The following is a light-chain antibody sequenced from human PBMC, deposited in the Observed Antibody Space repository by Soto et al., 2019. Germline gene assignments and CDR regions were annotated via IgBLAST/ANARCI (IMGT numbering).Light chain of an antibody. J-gene: IGKJ3*01. CDR3: QQYNDWRPFT. CDR2: GAS. V-gene: IGKV3-15*01. CDR1: QNVGNN. Sequence: DIVLTQSPCTLSLSPGERATLSCRASQNVGNNLAWYQQKRGQAPRLLMSGASTRASGVPARFSGSRSGTEFTLTITSLQAEDSAVYYCQQYNDWRPFTFGPGTKVDIK.